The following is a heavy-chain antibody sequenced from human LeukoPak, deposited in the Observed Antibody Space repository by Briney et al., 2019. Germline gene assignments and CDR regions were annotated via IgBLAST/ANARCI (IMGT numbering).Heavy chain of an antibody. CDR3: ATLVNYDILTGYYDNWFDP. D-gene: IGHD3-9*01. CDR2: FDPEDGET. Sequence: ASVKVSCKVSGYTLTELSMHWVRQAPGEGLERMGGFDPEDGETIHAQKFQGRVTMTEDTSTDTAYMELSSLRSEDTAVYYCATLVNYDILTGYYDNWFDPWGQGTLVTVSS. J-gene: IGHJ5*02. V-gene: IGHV1-24*01. CDR1: GYTLTELS.